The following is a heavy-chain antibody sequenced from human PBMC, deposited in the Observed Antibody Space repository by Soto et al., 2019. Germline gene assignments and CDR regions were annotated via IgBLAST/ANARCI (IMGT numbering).Heavy chain of an antibody. CDR3: ALTRRSSLLEVAGPGFEY. V-gene: IGHV3-30*03. J-gene: IGHJ4*02. D-gene: IGHD6-19*01. CDR1: RFNFGFFV. Sequence: PGGSLRLSCAASRFNFGFFVMHWVRQAPVKGLEWLSVLSYEGSEEYYADSVRGRFTISRDNSKNTLFLQMDSLRVDDTGVYYCALTRRSSLLEVAGPGFEYWGQGTLVTVSS. CDR2: LSYEGSEE.